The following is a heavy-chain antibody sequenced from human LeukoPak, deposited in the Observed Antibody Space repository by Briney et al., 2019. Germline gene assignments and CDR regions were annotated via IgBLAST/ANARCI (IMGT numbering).Heavy chain of an antibody. V-gene: IGHV4-59*01. D-gene: IGHD1-26*01. CDR2: IYYSGST. Sequence: SETLSLTCTVSGGSISSYYWSWIQQPPGKGLEWIGYIYYSGSTNYNPSLKSRVTISVDTSKNQFSLKLSSVTAADTAVYYCARGVGATITPDFDYWGQGTLVTVSS. J-gene: IGHJ4*02. CDR1: GGSISSYY. CDR3: ARGVGATITPDFDY.